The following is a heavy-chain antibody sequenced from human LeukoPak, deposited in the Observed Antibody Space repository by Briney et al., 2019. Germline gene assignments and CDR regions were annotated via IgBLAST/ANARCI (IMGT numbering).Heavy chain of an antibody. CDR1: GGSISSSSYY. J-gene: IGHJ1*01. Sequence: SETLSLTCTVSGGSISSSSYYWGWIRQPPGKGLEWIGSIYYSGSTYYNPSLKSRVTISVDTSKNQFSLKLSSVTAADTAVYYCARGWLLGYFQHWGQGTLVTVSS. CDR2: IYYSGST. CDR3: ARGWLLGYFQH. V-gene: IGHV4-39*01. D-gene: IGHD3-22*01.